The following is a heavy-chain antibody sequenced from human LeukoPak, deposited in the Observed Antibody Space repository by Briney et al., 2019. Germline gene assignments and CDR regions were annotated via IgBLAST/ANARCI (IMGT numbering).Heavy chain of an antibody. CDR2: INPNSGGT. CDR1: GYTFTGYY. CDR3: ARVPRSMVRGVKHWFDP. J-gene: IGHJ5*02. D-gene: IGHD3-10*01. V-gene: IGHV1-2*02. Sequence: GASVTVSCKASGYTFTGYYVHWVRQAPGQGLEWMGWINPNSGGTNYAQKFQGRVTMTRDTSISTAYMELSRLRSDDTAVYYCARVPRSMVRGVKHWFDPWGQGTLVTVSS.